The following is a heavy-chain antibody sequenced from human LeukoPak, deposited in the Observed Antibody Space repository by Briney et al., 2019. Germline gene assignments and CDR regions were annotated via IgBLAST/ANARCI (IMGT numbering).Heavy chain of an antibody. Sequence: SETLSLTCTVSGGSISSYYWSWIRQPPGKGLEWIGYIYYSGSTNYNPSLKSRVTISVDTSKNQFSLKLSSVTAADTAVYYCAGSYAKVRATLFDYWGQGTLVTVSS. CDR1: GGSISSYY. V-gene: IGHV4-59*01. J-gene: IGHJ4*02. CDR3: AGSYAKVRATLFDY. D-gene: IGHD1-26*01. CDR2: IYYSGST.